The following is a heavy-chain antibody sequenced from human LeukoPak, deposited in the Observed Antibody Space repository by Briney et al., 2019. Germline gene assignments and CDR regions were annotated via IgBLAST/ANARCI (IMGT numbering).Heavy chain of an antibody. Sequence: SETLSLTCTVSGDSLSSYYWNWIRQPAGKGLEWIGRIHTSGRTNYNPSLKSRVTMSVDTSKKQFSLKPSSATAADTAVYYCVRDPGLIAWFEPWGQGTLVTVSS. J-gene: IGHJ5*02. CDR2: IHTSGRT. CDR1: GDSLSSYY. CDR3: VRDPGLIAWFEP. D-gene: IGHD2-21*01. V-gene: IGHV4-4*07.